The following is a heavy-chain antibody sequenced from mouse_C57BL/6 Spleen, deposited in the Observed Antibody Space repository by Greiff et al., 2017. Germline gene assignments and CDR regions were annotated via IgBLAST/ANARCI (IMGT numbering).Heavy chain of an antibody. D-gene: IGHD6-1*01. CDR2: INPSSGYT. J-gene: IGHJ3*01. CDR1: GYTFTSYW. V-gene: IGHV1-7*01. CDR3: ARSAMSAWFAY. Sequence: VKLMEPGAELAKPGASVKLSCKASGYTFTSYWMHWVKQRPGQGLEWIGYINPSSGYTKYNQKFKDKATLTVDKSSSTAYMQLSSLTYEDSAVYYCARSAMSAWFAYWGQGTLVTVSA.